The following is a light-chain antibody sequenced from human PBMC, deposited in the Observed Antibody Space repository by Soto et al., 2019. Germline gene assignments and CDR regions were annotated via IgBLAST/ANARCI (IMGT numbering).Light chain of an antibody. J-gene: IGKJ4*01. CDR2: DAS. Sequence: EIVLTQSPATLSSSPGERATLSCRVSQSVTSVLAWYQQKPGQAPRLLIYDASNRATGIPARFSGSGSGTDLTLTISGLEPEAFAVYYCQQRSNWPLSFGGGTKVETK. V-gene: IGKV3-11*01. CDR1: QSVTSV. CDR3: QQRSNWPLS.